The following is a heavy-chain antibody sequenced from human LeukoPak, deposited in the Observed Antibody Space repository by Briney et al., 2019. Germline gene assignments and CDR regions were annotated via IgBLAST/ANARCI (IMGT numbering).Heavy chain of an antibody. CDR3: AKDRGTIPNWFDP. CDR1: GFTFSDYW. V-gene: IGHV3-7*01. J-gene: IGHJ5*02. D-gene: IGHD1-26*01. Sequence: PGGSLRLSCAASGFTFSDYWMSWVRQAPGKGLEWVANIRQDGSEKYYVDSVKGRFTISRDNAKNSLSLQMNSLRAEDTAVYYCAKDRGTIPNWFDPWGQGTLVTVSS. CDR2: IRQDGSEK.